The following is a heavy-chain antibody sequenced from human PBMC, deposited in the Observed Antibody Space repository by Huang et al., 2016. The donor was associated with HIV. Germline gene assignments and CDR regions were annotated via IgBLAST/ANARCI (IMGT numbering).Heavy chain of an antibody. J-gene: IGHJ4*02. CDR1: GYTFSNYD. D-gene: IGHD2-15*01. CDR3: ATLPPVNYGRSGGRVRDY. V-gene: IGHV1-8*01. Sequence: QVQLVQSGAEVKKPGASVKVSCKASGYTFSNYDINWVRQAPGQGLEWMGWMNPNRGNTSYARKFQGRVTMTRSTSISTAYMELSRLRLEDTAVYYCATLPPVNYGRSGGRVRDYWGQGSLVTVSS. CDR2: MNPNRGNT.